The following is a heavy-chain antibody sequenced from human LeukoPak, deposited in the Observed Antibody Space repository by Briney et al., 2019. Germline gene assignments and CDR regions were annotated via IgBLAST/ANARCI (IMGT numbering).Heavy chain of an antibody. CDR3: ARGRKYYYGSGSYGGDY. CDR1: GGSISSSNYY. Sequence: PSETLSLTCTVSGGSISSSNYYWGWIRQPPGKGLEWIASIHYSETTYYNPSLKSRVTISVDTSKNHFSLKLSSVTAADTAVYYCARGRKYYYGSGSYGGDYWGQGTLVTVSS. V-gene: IGHV4-39*02. J-gene: IGHJ4*02. D-gene: IGHD3-10*01. CDR2: IHYSETT.